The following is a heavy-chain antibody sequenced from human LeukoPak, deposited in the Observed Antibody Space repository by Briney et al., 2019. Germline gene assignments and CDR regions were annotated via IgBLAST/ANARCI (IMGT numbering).Heavy chain of an antibody. D-gene: IGHD4-17*01. CDR1: GFTFSSYA. CDR2: ISYDGSNK. J-gene: IGHJ5*02. CDR3: AKDYGDYGRFDP. V-gene: IGHV3-30*04. Sequence: GRSLRLSCAASGFTFSSYAMHWVRQAPGKGLEWVAVISYDGSNKYYADSVKGRFTISRDNSKNTLYLQMNSLRAEDTAVYYCAKDYGDYGRFDPWGQGTLVTVSS.